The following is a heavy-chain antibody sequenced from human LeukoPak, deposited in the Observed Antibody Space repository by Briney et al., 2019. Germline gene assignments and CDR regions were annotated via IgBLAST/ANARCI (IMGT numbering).Heavy chain of an antibody. D-gene: IGHD1-26*01. J-gene: IGHJ4*02. CDR2: ISGSGGST. Sequence: GGSLRLSCVASGFTFSTYAMSWVRQAPGKGLEWVSAISGSGGSTYYADSVKGRFTISRDNSKNTLYLQMNSLRAEDTAVYYCAKYTVGANFDYWGQGTLVTVSS. CDR3: AKYTVGANFDY. CDR1: GFTFSTYA. V-gene: IGHV3-23*01.